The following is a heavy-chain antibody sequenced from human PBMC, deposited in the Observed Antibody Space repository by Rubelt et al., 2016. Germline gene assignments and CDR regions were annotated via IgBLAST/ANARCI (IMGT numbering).Heavy chain of an antibody. CDR2: ISSSSSYI. D-gene: IGHD4-23*01. CDR3: ARDSPAVVTPFFDY. Sequence: SISSSSSYIYYADSVKGRFTISRDNAKNSLYLQMNSLRAEDTAVYYCARDSPAVVTPFFDYWGQGTLVTVSS. J-gene: IGHJ4*02. V-gene: IGHV3-21*01.